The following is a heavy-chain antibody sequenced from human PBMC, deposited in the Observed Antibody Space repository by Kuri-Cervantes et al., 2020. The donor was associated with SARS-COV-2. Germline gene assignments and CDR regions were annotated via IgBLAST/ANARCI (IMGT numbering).Heavy chain of an antibody. J-gene: IGHJ4*02. CDR2: IYNSGST. CDR3: ARERLRGKYVDY. Sequence: SETLSLTCTVSGGSISSYYWSWIRQPPGKGLEWIGYIYNSGSTNYNPTLKSRVTISVDTSKNQFSLKLSSVTAADTAVYHCARERLRGKYVDYWGQGTLVTVSS. CDR1: GGSISSYY. V-gene: IGHV4-59*01. D-gene: IGHD3-16*01.